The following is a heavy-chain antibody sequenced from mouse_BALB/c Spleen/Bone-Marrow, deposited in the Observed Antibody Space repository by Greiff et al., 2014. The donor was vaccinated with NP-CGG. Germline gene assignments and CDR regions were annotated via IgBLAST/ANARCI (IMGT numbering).Heavy chain of an antibody. CDR1: GFNIKDTY. CDR2: IDPANGNT. D-gene: IGHD1-1*01. J-gene: IGHJ3*01. V-gene: IGHV14-3*02. CDR3: ARYNYGSSQFAY. Sequence: VQLQQSGAELVKPGASVKLSCTASGFNIKDTYMHWVKQRPEQGLEWIGRIDPANGNTKYDPKFQGKATITADTSSNTAYLHLSSLTSEDTAVYYCARYNYGSSQFAYWGQGTLVTVSA.